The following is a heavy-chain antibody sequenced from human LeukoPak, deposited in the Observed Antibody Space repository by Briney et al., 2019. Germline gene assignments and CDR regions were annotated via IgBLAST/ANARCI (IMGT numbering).Heavy chain of an antibody. CDR1: EFSVNNNY. V-gene: IGHV3-66*02. D-gene: IGHD2-2*01. CDR2: IYSGGST. J-gene: IGHJ3*02. Sequence: GGSLRLSCAASEFSVNNNYMSWVRQAPGKGLEWVSVIYSGGSTYYADSVKGRFTISRDNSKNTLYLQMNSLRAEDTAVYYCARDLEEIVVVPAAMETDAFDIWGQGTMVTVSS. CDR3: ARDLEEIVVVPAAMETDAFDI.